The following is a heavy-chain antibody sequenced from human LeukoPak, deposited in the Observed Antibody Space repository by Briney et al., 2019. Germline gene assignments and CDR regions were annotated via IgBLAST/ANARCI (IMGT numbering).Heavy chain of an antibody. CDR1: GGTFSSYT. D-gene: IGHD5-12*01. V-gene: IGHV1-69*02. CDR2: IIPILGIA. J-gene: IGHJ4*02. Sequence: SVKVSCKASGGTFSSYTISWVLQAPGQGLEWMGRIIPILGIANYAQKFQGRVTITADKSTSTAYMELSSLRSEDTAVYYCARIHCDYDIFDYWGQGTLVTVSS. CDR3: ARIHCDYDIFDY.